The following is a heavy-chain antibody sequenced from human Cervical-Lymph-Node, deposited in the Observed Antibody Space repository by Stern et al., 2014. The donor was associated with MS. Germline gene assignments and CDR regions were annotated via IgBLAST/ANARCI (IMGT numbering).Heavy chain of an antibody. V-gene: IGHV4-4*02. CDR3: ARVYDYYFDL. D-gene: IGHD4/OR15-4a*01. CDR1: GGSLSSSNW. J-gene: IGHJ2*01. Sequence: VQLVESGPGLVKPSGTLSLTCAVSGGSLSSSNWWSWVRQSPGKGLEWIGEINRSGSTSYNPSLKSRVTISVDKSKNHFSLTLSSVTAADTALYYCARVYDYYFDLWGRGTLVTVSS. CDR2: INRSGST.